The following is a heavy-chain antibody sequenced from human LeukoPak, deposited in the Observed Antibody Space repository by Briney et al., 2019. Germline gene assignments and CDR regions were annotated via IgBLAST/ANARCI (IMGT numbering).Heavy chain of an antibody. CDR3: ARDPIAAPFDY. CDR2: ISAYNGNT. CDR1: GYTFTSYG. V-gene: IGHV1-18*01. Sequence: ASVKVSCKASGYTFTSYGISWVRQAPVQGLEWMGWISAYNGNTNYAQKLQGRVTMITDTSTSTAYMELRSLRSDDTAVYYCARDPIAAPFDYWGQGTLVTVSS. D-gene: IGHD6-13*01. J-gene: IGHJ4*02.